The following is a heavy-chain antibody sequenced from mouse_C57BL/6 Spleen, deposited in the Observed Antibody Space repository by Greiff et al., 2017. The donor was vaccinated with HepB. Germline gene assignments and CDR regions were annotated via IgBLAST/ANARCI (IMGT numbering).Heavy chain of an antibody. J-gene: IGHJ4*01. Sequence: VQLQQPGAELVMPGASVKLSCKASGYTFTSYWMHWVKQRPGQGLEWIGEIDPSDSYTNYNQKFKGKSTLTVDKSSSTAYMQLSSLTSEDSAVYYCAFTTVVAKAYAMDYWGQGTSVTVSS. CDR3: AFTTVVAKAYAMDY. V-gene: IGHV1-69*01. D-gene: IGHD1-1*01. CDR1: GYTFTSYW. CDR2: IDPSDSYT.